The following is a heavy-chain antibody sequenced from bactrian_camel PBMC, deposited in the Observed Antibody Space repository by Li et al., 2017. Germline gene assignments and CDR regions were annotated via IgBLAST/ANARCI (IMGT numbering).Heavy chain of an antibody. V-gene: IGHV3-2*01. CDR2: IYATGTHT. CDR3: LRREGGGYFDFANGHHFAY. D-gene: IGHD7*01. Sequence: HVQLVESGGGLVQPGGSLRPSCVASGFTFSSYDMSWVRQAPGKGPEWVSTIYATGTHTHYSDSVKGRFTISRDNAKSTVYLQMYSLEAEDTAMYYCLRREGGGYFDFANGHHFAYWGQGTQVTVS. J-gene: IGHJ6*01. CDR1: GFTFSSYD.